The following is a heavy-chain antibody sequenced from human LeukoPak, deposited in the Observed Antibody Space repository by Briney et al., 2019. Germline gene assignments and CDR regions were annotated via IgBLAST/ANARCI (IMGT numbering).Heavy chain of an antibody. CDR2: INYSGST. CDR3: ARYVVYGSGKYYFDY. D-gene: IGHD3-10*01. Sequence: PSETLSLTCTVSGGSVSSTTYFWSWMRRPPGKGLEWIASINYSGSTYYNPSLKSRVTTSVDTSDNQFSLKLSSVTAADTAVYYCARYVVYGSGKYYFDYWGQGTLVTVSS. J-gene: IGHJ4*02. CDR1: GGSVSSTTYF. V-gene: IGHV4-39*01.